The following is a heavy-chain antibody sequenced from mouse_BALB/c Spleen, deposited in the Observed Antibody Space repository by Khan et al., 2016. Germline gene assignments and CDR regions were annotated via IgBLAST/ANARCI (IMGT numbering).Heavy chain of an antibody. CDR3: ARGRRYAGDY. V-gene: IGHV1-7*01. J-gene: IGHJ2*01. CDR1: GYNFTSYC. Sequence: QVQLQQSGAELAKPGASVKMSCKASGYNFTSYCMHWVKQRPGQGLEWIGYINPSTGYTEYNQKFKDKATLTADKSSSTAYLQLSSLTSEDSAVYYCARGRRYAGDYWGQGTTLTVSS. D-gene: IGHD2-14*01. CDR2: INPSTGYT.